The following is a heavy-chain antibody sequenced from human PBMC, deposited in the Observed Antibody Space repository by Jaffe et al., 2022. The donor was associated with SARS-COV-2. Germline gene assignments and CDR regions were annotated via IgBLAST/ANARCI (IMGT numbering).Heavy chain of an antibody. V-gene: IGHV3-23*01. D-gene: IGHD4-4*01. CDR3: VKGSGNYHLAGMDV. CDR1: GFTFRSYV. J-gene: IGHJ6*02. CDR2: ISADGIGT. Sequence: EVQVLESGGGLVQPGGSLRLSCEASGFTFRSYVMSWVRQAPGKGLEWVLGISADGIGTYYADSVKGRFTISRDNLKNTLYLEMNSLRAEDTAIYYCVKGSGNYHLAGMDVWGQGTTVTVSS.